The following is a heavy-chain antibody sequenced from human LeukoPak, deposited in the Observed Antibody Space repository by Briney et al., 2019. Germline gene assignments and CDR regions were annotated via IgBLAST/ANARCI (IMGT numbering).Heavy chain of an antibody. CDR2: IYYSGST. D-gene: IGHD3-9*01. CDR1: GGSISSYY. J-gene: IGHJ6*03. V-gene: IGHV4-59*08. CDR3: ARHPYTYYDILTGYPSDYYMDV. Sequence: SETLSLTCTVSGGSISSYYWSWIRQPPGKGLEWIGYIYYSGSTNYNPSLKSRVTISVDTSKNQFSLKLSSVTAADTAVYYCARHPYTYYDILTGYPSDYYMDVWGKGTTVTVSS.